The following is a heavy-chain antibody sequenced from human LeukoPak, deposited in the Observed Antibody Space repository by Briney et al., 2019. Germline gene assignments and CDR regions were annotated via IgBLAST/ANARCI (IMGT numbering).Heavy chain of an antibody. CDR2: ISYDGSNK. CDR3: ARSDGGSYDY. Sequence: GRSLRLSCAASGFTFSSYAMHWVRQAPGKGVERGAVISYDGSNKYYADSVKGRFTISRDNSKNTLYLQMNSLRAEDTAVYYCARSDGGSYDYWGQGTLVTVSS. V-gene: IGHV3-30*04. J-gene: IGHJ4*02. D-gene: IGHD2-15*01. CDR1: GFTFSSYA.